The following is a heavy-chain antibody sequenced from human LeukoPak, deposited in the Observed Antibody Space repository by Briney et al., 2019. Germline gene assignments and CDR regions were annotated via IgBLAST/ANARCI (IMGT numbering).Heavy chain of an antibody. CDR1: GFTFSSYA. Sequence: GGSLRLSCAASGFTFSSYAMNWVRQAPGKGLEWVSAISGSGGSTYYADPVKGRFTISRDNSKNTLYLQMNSLRAEDTAVYYCARDLDSGGYSSFDYWGQGTLVTVSS. D-gene: IGHD3-22*01. CDR3: ARDLDSGGYSSFDY. V-gene: IGHV3-23*01. CDR2: ISGSGGST. J-gene: IGHJ4*02.